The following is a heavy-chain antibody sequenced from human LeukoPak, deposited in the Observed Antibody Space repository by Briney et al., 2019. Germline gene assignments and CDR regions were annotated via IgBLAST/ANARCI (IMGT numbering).Heavy chain of an antibody. Sequence: GGSLRLSCAASGFTFSSYAMSWVRQAPGKGLEWVSAISGSGGSTYYADSVKGRFTISRDNAKNSLYLQMNSLRAEDTAVYYCARDYGSGSYYGPIDYWGQGTLVTVSS. J-gene: IGHJ4*02. CDR3: ARDYGSGSYYGPIDY. CDR1: GFTFSSYA. D-gene: IGHD3-10*01. CDR2: ISGSGGST. V-gene: IGHV3-23*01.